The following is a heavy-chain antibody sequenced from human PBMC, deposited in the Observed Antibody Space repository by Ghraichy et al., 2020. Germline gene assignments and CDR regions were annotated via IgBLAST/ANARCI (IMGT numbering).Heavy chain of an antibody. V-gene: IGHV3-66*04. J-gene: IGHJ4*02. Sequence: GGSLRLSCAASGFTVSSNYMSWVRQAPGKGLEWVSGIYSGGITFYADSVKGRFTISRDNSKNTLYLQMNSLRAEDTAVYYCARRPYSGTYQGDRYFDYWGQGTLVTVSS. CDR3: ARRPYSGTYQGDRYFDY. CDR1: GFTVSSNY. D-gene: IGHD1-26*01. CDR2: IYSGGIT.